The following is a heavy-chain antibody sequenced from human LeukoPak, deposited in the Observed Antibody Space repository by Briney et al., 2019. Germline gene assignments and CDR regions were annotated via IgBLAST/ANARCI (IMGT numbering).Heavy chain of an antibody. V-gene: IGHV5-51*01. D-gene: IGHD3-9*01. CDR2: IYPGDSDT. CDR3: ARHDHYDILTGPLGL. J-gene: IGHJ6*02. Sequence: GESLKISCKGSGYSFTSYWIGWVRQMPGKGLEWMGIIYPGDSDTRYSPSFQGQVTISADKSISTAYLQWSSLKAPDTAMYYCARHDHYDILTGPLGLWGQGTTVTVSS. CDR1: GYSFTSYW.